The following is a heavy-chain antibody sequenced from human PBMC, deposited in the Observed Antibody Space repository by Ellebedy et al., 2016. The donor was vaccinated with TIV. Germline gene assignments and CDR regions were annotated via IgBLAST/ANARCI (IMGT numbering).Heavy chain of an antibody. CDR3: AGGRVLMTTVTTGYYYGMDV. CDR2: INHSGST. V-gene: IGHV4-34*01. CDR1: GGSFSGYY. Sequence: MPSETLSLTCAVYGGSFSGYYWSWVRQPPGKGLEWLGEINHSGSTNYNPSLQSPVTISLDTSRRQFSLTLSSVPAADTAGYYRAGGRVLMTTVTTGYYYGMDVWGQGTTVTVSS. J-gene: IGHJ6*02. D-gene: IGHD4-17*01.